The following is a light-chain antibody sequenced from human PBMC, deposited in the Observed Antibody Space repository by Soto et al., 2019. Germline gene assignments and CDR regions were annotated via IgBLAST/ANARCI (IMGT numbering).Light chain of an antibody. J-gene: IGKJ4*01. Sequence: DIVMTQSHLSLPVIPGEPASISCVSIQSLLYSNEHNYLDCYLQKPGQSPHLLIYLGSNRASGVPDRFSGSGPGTDFTLRISGLEAEDAGVYYCMQARQPFGGGTMVDVK. V-gene: IGKV2-28*01. CDR1: QSLLYSNEHNY. CDR3: MQARQP. CDR2: LGS.